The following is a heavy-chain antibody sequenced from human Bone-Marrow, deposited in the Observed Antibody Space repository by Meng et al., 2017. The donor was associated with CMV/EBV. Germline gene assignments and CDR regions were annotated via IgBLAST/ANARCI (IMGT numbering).Heavy chain of an antibody. J-gene: IGHJ4*02. D-gene: IGHD5-18*01. V-gene: IGHV4-34*01. Sequence: SETLSLTCDVYGGSLSNYYWSWIRQPPGKGLEWIGEVHPSGSTNYNPSLKNRVTISVDTPQNQFSLNLTSVTAADTAVYYCARGVDAAKVGNYWGQGTRVTVSS. CDR1: GGSLSNYY. CDR2: VHPSGST. CDR3: ARGVDAAKVGNY.